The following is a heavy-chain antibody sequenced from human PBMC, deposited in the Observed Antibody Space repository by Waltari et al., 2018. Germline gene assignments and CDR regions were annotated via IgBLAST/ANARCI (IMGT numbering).Heavy chain of an antibody. CDR3: ARDLGWMDV. D-gene: IGHD6-19*01. J-gene: IGHJ6*02. CDR2: LYSRGYL. Sequence: EVQLVESGGGLIQPGGSLRLSCAASGVSVDNIHMSWVRQAPGKGVGWGSVLYSRGYLENADSVKGRFNISRDTSTNTLYLRMNSLGADDTAVYFWARDLGWMDVWGQGTTVTVSS. V-gene: IGHV3-53*01. CDR1: GVSVDNIH.